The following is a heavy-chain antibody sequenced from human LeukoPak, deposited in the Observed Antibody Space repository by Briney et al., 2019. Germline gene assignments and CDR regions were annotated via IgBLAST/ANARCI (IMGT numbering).Heavy chain of an antibody. Sequence: PGGSLRLSCAASGFTFSSYSMYWVRQAPGKGLEWVSSISSSSYIYYADSVKGRFTISRDNAKNSLYLQMNSLRAEDTAVYYCAREYHEYYYDSSGSLTFDYWGQGTLVTVSS. J-gene: IGHJ4*02. CDR2: ISSSSYI. CDR1: GFTFSSYS. V-gene: IGHV3-21*01. D-gene: IGHD3-22*01. CDR3: AREYHEYYYDSSGSLTFDY.